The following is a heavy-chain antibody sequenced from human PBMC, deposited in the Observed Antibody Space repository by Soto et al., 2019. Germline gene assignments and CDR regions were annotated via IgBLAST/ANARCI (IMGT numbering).Heavy chain of an antibody. CDR1: ACSSTYGW. Sequence: XGWLILTCATCACSSTYGWMTWVCTVPGKGLDWLGHIKTNTDGEPTDYAAPVKGRFTISIDESKTTVYLQMNGLNTQDTAGYYCGTCLSSSRVGEVDYWGQAALVTVSS. CDR3: GTCLSSSRVGEVDY. D-gene: IGHD6-6*01. J-gene: IGHJ4*02. CDR2: IKTNTDGEPT. V-gene: IGHV3-15*01.